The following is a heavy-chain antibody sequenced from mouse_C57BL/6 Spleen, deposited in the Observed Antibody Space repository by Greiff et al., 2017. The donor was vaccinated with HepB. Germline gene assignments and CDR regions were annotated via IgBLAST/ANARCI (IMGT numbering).Heavy chain of an antibody. D-gene: IGHD2-5*01. CDR3: ARGQYSNYDYYAMDY. V-gene: IGHV1-50*01. J-gene: IGHJ4*01. CDR2: IDPSDSYT. Sequence: VQLQQPGAELVKPGASVKLSCKASGYTFTSYWMQWVKQRPGQGLEWIGEIDPSDSYTNYNQKFKGKATLTVDTSSSTAYMQLSSLTSEDSAVYYCARGQYSNYDYYAMDYWGQGTSVTVSS. CDR1: GYTFTSYW.